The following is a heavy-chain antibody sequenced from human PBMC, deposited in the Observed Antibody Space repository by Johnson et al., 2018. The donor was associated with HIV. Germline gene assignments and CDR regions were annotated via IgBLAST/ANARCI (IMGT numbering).Heavy chain of an antibody. CDR2: IKQDGSEK. CDR3: ARATTPHDAFDI. D-gene: IGHD1-1*01. CDR1: GFTFSS. J-gene: IGHJ3*02. Sequence: MLLVESGGGVVQPGRSLRLSCAASGFTFSSMHWDRQAPGKGLEWVANIKQDGSEKYYVDSVKGRFTISRDNSKNTLYLQMNSLRAEDTAVYYCARATTPHDAFDIWGQGTMVTVSS. V-gene: IGHV3-7*03.